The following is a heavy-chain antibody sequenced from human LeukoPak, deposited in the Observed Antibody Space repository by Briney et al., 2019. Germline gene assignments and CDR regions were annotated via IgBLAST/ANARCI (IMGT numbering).Heavy chain of an antibody. CDR1: GFTFSSYE. CDR3: ATKERWLQFDDAFDI. Sequence: PGGSLRLSCAASGFTFSSYEMNWVRQAPGKGLEWVSYISSSGSTIYYADSVKGRFTISRDNAKNSLYLQMNSLRAEDTAVYYCATKERWLQFDDAFDIWAKGQWSPSLQ. J-gene: IGHJ3*02. D-gene: IGHD5-24*01. CDR2: ISSSGSTI. V-gene: IGHV3-48*03.